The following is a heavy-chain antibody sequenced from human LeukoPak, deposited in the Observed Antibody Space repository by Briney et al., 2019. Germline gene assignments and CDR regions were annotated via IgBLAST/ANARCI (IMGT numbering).Heavy chain of an antibody. J-gene: IGHJ4*02. CDR3: ARHNIPPRVIAAAEDYFDY. Sequence: SETLSLTCTVSGGSINTIIYYWGWIRQPPGKGLEWIGSIYYNGITYYTPSLRSRVTISVDTSKNQFSLKLSSVTAADTAVYYCARHNIPPRVIAAAEDYFDYWGQGTLVTVSS. V-gene: IGHV4-39*01. D-gene: IGHD6-13*01. CDR2: IYYNGIT. CDR1: GGSINTIIYY.